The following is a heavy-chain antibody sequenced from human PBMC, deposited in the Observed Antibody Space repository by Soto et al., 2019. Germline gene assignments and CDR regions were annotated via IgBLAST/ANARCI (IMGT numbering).Heavy chain of an antibody. V-gene: IGHV4-59*01. CDR2: IYYSGST. D-gene: IGHD2-2*01. J-gene: IGHJ4*02. CDR1: GGSISSYY. Sequence: SETLSLTCTVSGGSISSYYWSWIRQPPGKGLEWIGYIYYSGSTNYNPSLKSRVTISVDTSKNQFSLKLSSVTAADTAVYYCARGHLSTSFDYWGQGTLVTVSS. CDR3: ARGHLSTSFDY.